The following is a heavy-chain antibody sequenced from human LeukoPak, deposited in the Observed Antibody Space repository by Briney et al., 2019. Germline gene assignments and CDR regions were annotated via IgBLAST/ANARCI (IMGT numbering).Heavy chain of an antibody. J-gene: IGHJ4*02. CDR1: GFTFSSYG. D-gene: IGHD1-26*01. CDR2: IWYDGSNK. V-gene: IGHV3-33*01. CDR3: AREGGELALDY. Sequence: GRSLRLSCAASGFTFSSYGMHWVRQAPGKGLKWVAVIWYDGSNKYYADSVKGRFTISRDNSKNTLYLQMNSLRAEDTAVYYCAREGGELALDYWGQGTLVTVSS.